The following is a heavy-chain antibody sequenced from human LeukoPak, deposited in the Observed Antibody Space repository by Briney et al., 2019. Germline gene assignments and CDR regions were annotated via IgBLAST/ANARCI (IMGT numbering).Heavy chain of an antibody. CDR3: ARLDDYYYGMDV. CDR1: GGTFSSYA. Sequence: ASVKVSCKASGGTFSSYAISWVRQAPGQGLEWMGRIIPILGIANYAQKFQGRVTITADESTSTAYMELSSLRSDDTAVYYCARLDDYYYGMDVWGQGTTVTVSS. CDR2: IIPILGIA. V-gene: IGHV1-69*04. D-gene: IGHD1-1*01. J-gene: IGHJ6*02.